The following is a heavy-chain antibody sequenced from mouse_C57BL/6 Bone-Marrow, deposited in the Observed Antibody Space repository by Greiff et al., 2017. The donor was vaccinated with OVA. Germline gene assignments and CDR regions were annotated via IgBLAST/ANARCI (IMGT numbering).Heavy chain of an antibody. CDR3: ASYYYGSSSPYAMDY. J-gene: IGHJ4*01. V-gene: IGHV5-9*01. CDR2: ISGGGGNT. D-gene: IGHD1-1*01. Sequence: EVQLVESGGGLVKPGGSLKLSCAASGFTFSSYTMSWVRQTPEKRLEWVATISGGGGNTYYPDSVKGRFTISRDNAKNTLYLQMSSLRSEDTALYYCASYYYGSSSPYAMDYWGQGTSVTVAS. CDR1: GFTFSSYT.